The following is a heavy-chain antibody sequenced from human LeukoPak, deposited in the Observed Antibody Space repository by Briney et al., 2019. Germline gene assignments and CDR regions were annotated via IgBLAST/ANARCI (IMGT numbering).Heavy chain of an antibody. CDR1: DYSISSGYY. Sequence: KASETLSLTCTVSDYSISSGYYWGWIRQSPGQGLEWIGTIYHSGSAYYNPSLKSRVTISVDTSKNQFSLRLTSVTAADTAVYYCARAYSSSWCDAFDIWGQGTMVTVSS. V-gene: IGHV4-38-2*02. CDR3: ARAYSSSWCDAFDI. D-gene: IGHD6-13*01. CDR2: IYHSGSA. J-gene: IGHJ3*02.